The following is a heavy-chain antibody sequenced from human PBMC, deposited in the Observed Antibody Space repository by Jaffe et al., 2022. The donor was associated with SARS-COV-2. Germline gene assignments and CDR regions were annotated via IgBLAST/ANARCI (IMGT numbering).Heavy chain of an antibody. CDR2: ISGSGAGT. Sequence: EVQLVESGGGLVQPGGSLRLSCAASGFTFSSYAMSWVRQAPGKGLEWVSAISGSGAGTYYADSVKGRFTISRDNSKNTLYLQMNSLRAEDTAIYYCAKAPSGYTNYYYYYMDVWGKGTTVTVSS. J-gene: IGHJ6*03. CDR3: AKAPSGYTNYYYYYMDV. CDR1: GFTFSSYA. D-gene: IGHD3-22*01. V-gene: IGHV3-23*04.